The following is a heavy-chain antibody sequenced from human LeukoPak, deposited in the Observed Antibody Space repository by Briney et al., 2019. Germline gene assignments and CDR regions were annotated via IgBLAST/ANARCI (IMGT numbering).Heavy chain of an antibody. CDR2: IKSKTDGGTT. CDR3: TTDLSYYDSSGYSDY. Sequence: GGSLRLSCAASGFTFSNAWMSWVSQAPGKGLEWVGRIKSKTDGGTTDYAAPVKGRFTISRDDSKNTLYLQMNSLKTEDTAVYYCTTDLSYYDSSGYSDYWGQGTLVTVSS. D-gene: IGHD3-22*01. V-gene: IGHV3-15*01. CDR1: GFTFSNAW. J-gene: IGHJ4*02.